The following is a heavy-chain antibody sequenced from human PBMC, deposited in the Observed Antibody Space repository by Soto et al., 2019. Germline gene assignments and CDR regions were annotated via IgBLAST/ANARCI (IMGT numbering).Heavy chain of an antibody. J-gene: IGHJ3*02. CDR1: GYTFTGYY. Sequence: VASVKVSCKASGYTFTGYYMHCVRQAPGQVLEWMGWINPNSGGTNYAQKFQGRVTMTRDTSISTAYMELSRLRSDDTAVYYCARSYYYGSGSQRGPGAFDIWGQGTMVTVSS. CDR3: ARSYYYGSGSQRGPGAFDI. CDR2: INPNSGGT. V-gene: IGHV1-2*02. D-gene: IGHD3-10*01.